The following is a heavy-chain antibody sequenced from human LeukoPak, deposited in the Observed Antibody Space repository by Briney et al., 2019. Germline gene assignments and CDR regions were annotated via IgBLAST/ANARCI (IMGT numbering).Heavy chain of an antibody. CDR3: ARSLGGCSSTSCSYAFDI. CDR2: INHSGST. V-gene: IGHV4-34*01. D-gene: IGHD2-2*01. Sequence: SETLSLTCAVYGGSFSGYYWSWIRQPPGKGLEWIGEINHSGSTNYNPSLKSRVTISVDTSKNQFSLKLSSVTAADTAVYYCARSLGGCSSTSCSYAFDIWGQGTMVTVPS. J-gene: IGHJ3*02. CDR1: GGSFSGYY.